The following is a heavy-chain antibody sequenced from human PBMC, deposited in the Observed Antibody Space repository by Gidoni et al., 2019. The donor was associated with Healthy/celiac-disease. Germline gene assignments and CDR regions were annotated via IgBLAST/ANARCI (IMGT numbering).Heavy chain of an antibody. Sequence: VQLVQPGAEVKKPGASLKVSCQASGYTFTSYGISWVRQAPGQGIEWRGWIIAYNGNTNDAQKLEGRVTMTTDTSTSTAYMELRSLRSDDTAVYYCARGVPSDYWGQGTLVTVSS. CDR3: ARGVPSDY. CDR2: IIAYNGNT. V-gene: IGHV1-18*04. CDR1: GYTFTSYG. J-gene: IGHJ4*02.